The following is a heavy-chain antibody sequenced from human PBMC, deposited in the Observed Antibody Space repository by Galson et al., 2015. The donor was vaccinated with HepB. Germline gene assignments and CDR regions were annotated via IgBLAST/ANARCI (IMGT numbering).Heavy chain of an antibody. Sequence: SVKVSCKASGYTFTGYYIHWVRQAPGQGLEWMGWIDPYSGGTNYAQNFQGWVTMTRDTSISTAYMELRRLRSDDTAVYYCARGDCSATGCWKQVDAFDIWGQGTMVTVSS. CDR2: IDPYSGGT. CDR3: ARGDCSATGCWKQVDAFDI. V-gene: IGHV1-2*04. J-gene: IGHJ3*02. D-gene: IGHD2-2*01. CDR1: GYTFTGYY.